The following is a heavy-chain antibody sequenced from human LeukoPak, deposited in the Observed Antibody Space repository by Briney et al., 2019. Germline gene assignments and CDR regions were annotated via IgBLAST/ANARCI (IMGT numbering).Heavy chain of an antibody. Sequence: ASVKVSCKASGYTFTIYDINWVRQATGQGLEWMGWMNPNSGNTGYAQKFQGRVTITRNTSISTAYMELSSLRSEDTAVYYCARGRGEYSSSSDWFDAFDIWGQGTMVTVSS. CDR3: ARGRGEYSSSSDWFDAFDI. D-gene: IGHD6-6*01. J-gene: IGHJ3*02. CDR1: GYTFTIYD. CDR2: MNPNSGNT. V-gene: IGHV1-8*03.